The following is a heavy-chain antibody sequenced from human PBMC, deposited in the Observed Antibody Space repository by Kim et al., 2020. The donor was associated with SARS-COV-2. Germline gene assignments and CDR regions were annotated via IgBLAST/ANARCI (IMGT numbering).Heavy chain of an antibody. CDR2: ISKDLNSEIVNIR. CDR3: VRDPDALDF. CDR1: GFTFSSYS. D-gene: IGHD2-8*01. J-gene: IGHJ4*02. V-gene: IGHV3-48*03. Sequence: GGSLRLSCVASGFTFSSYSMNWVRQAPGKGLEWVSYISKDLNSEIVNIRYYAESVRGRFTISRDNARNSLHLQMDSLRDEDTALYFCVRDPDALDFWGQGTRVTVSS.